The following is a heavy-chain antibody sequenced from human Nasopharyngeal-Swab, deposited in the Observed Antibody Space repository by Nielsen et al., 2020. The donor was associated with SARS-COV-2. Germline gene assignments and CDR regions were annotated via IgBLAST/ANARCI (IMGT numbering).Heavy chain of an antibody. CDR1: GFTFNSYA. CDR3: AKAPYLRGLDV. J-gene: IGHJ6*02. D-gene: IGHD2-21*01. V-gene: IGHV3-23*01. Sequence: GGFLRLSCAASGFTFNSYAMSWVRQAPGKGLEWVSIISGSGDTTYYADSVKDRFTISRDNSKNTLYLQTNSLRVEDTAVYYCAKAPYLRGLDVWGQGTTVTVSS. CDR2: ISGSGDTT.